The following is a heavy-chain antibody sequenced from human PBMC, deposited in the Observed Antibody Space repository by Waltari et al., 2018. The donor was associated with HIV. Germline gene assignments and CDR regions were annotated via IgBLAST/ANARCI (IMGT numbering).Heavy chain of an antibody. CDR3: ARDDRLYLDY. D-gene: IGHD3-22*01. Sequence: QVQLQESGPGLVKPSDTLSLPCAVSGYSISSAFYWGWIRQPPGKGLEWIGIIFHSGSTYYNPSLKSRVTISVDTSKNQFSLKLSSVTAADTAVYYCARDDRLYLDYWGQGTLVTVSS. J-gene: IGHJ4*02. CDR2: IFHSGST. V-gene: IGHV4-38-2*02. CDR1: GYSISSAFY.